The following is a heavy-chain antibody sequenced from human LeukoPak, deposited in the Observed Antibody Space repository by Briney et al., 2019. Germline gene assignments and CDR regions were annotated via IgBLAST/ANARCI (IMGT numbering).Heavy chain of an antibody. CDR3: ARATGSPTHWFDP. Sequence: PSETLSLTCTVSGGSVSSYYWSWMRQPAGKGLEWLGRINTGGNTKYNPSLKSRVTMSLDMSKNQVSLRLSSVTAADTAVYYCARATGSPTHWFDPWGQGTLVTVSS. CDR2: INTGGNT. J-gene: IGHJ5*02. V-gene: IGHV4-4*07. CDR1: GGSVSSYY. D-gene: IGHD1-14*01.